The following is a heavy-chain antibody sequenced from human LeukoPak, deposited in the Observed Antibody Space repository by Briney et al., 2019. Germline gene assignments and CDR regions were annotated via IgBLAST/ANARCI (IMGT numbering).Heavy chain of an antibody. V-gene: IGHV1-2*02. Sequence: VASVKVSCKASGYTFTGYCMHWVRQAPGQGLEWMGWINPNSGGTNYAQKFEGRVTMTRNKSISTAYMELSRLRSDDTAIYYCARVEMATIDYNWYFDLWGRGTLVTVSS. J-gene: IGHJ2*01. CDR2: INPNSGGT. D-gene: IGHD5-24*01. CDR3: ARVEMATIDYNWYFDL. CDR1: GYTFTGYC.